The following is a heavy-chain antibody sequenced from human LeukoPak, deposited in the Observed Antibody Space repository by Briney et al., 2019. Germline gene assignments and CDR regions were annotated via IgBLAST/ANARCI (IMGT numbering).Heavy chain of an antibody. Sequence: GGSLRLSCASSGFTFTNAWMSWVRQAPGKGMEWVGRIKSKTDGGTTDYAAPVRGRFTISRDDSKTTLYLQMNSLKSEDTAVYYCTTVRGSSYQYFQRWGQGALVTVSS. J-gene: IGHJ1*01. CDR2: IKSKTDGGTT. CDR1: GFTFTNAW. D-gene: IGHD6-13*01. V-gene: IGHV3-15*01. CDR3: TTVRGSSYQYFQR.